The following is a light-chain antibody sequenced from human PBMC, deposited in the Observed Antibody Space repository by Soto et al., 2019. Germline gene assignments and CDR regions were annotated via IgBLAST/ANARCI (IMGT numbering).Light chain of an antibody. J-gene: IGKJ3*01. CDR1: QSFSTSY. CDR2: NTF. V-gene: IGKV3-20*01. CDR3: QQYGGSPFT. Sequence: EIVLTQSPGTLSLSPGDRATLSCRASQSFSTSYLAWYQHKPGQAPRLLIHNTFTRATGIPDRFSGSGSGTDFNLTISRLEPEDVAVYYCQQYGGSPFTFGPGTKVDIK.